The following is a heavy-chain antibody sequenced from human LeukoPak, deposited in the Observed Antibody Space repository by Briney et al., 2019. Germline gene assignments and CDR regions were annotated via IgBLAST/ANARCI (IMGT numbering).Heavy chain of an antibody. J-gene: IGHJ6*03. CDR3: AKDVGTVYFYYMDV. D-gene: IGHD2-8*02. CDR1: GFTFSNYA. Sequence: GGSLRLSCAASGFTFSNYAMGWVRQAPGKGLEWVSAISGSGDSTYYADSVKGRFTISRDNPKNTLYLQMNSLRAEDTAVYYCAKDVGTVYFYYMDVWGKGTTVTVSS. CDR2: ISGSGDST. V-gene: IGHV3-23*01.